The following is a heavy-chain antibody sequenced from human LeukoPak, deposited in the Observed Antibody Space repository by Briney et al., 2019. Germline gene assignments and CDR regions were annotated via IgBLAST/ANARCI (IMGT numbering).Heavy chain of an antibody. D-gene: IGHD5/OR15-5a*01. Sequence: ASVKVSCKASGYTFSDYGISWVRQASGQGLEWRGGFSGYNANTYYAHKFQGRVTMTTDTATNTAYLDLWSLRSDDTAVYYCSRDLEGIVSSPLLCDYWGQGTLVTVSS. CDR3: SRDLEGIVSSPLLCDY. V-gene: IGHV1-18*01. J-gene: IGHJ4*02. CDR1: GYTFSDYG. CDR2: FSGYNANT.